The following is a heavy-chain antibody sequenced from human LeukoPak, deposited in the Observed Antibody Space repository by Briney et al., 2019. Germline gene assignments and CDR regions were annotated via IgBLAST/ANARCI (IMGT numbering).Heavy chain of an antibody. CDR2: ISYDGSNK. V-gene: IGHV3-30-3*01. CDR3: ASGGTVWFGSERGWFDP. J-gene: IGHJ5*02. D-gene: IGHD3-10*01. CDR1: GFTFSSYA. Sequence: GGSLRLSCAASGFTFSSYAMHWVRQAPGKGLEWVAVISYDGSNKYYADSVKGRFTISRDNAKNSLYLQMNSLRAEDTAVYYCASGGTVWFGSERGWFDPWGQGTLVTVSS.